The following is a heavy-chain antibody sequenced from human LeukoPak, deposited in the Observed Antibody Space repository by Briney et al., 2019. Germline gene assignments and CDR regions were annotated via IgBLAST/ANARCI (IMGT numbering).Heavy chain of an antibody. J-gene: IGHJ5*02. V-gene: IGHV1-2*02. CDR1: GYTFTGYY. CDR2: INPNSGGT. Sequence: ASVKVSCKASGYTFTGYYMHWVRQAPGQGLEWMGWINPNSGGTNYAQKFQGRVTMTRDTSISTAYMELSRLRSDDTAVYYCARVASRPTSWFDPWCQGTLVTVSS. D-gene: IGHD2-2*01. CDR3: ARVASRPTSWFDP.